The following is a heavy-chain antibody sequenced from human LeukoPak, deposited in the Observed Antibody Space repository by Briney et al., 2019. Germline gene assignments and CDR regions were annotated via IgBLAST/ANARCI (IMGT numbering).Heavy chain of an antibody. CDR1: GFSLSGHW. D-gene: IGHD1-26*01. V-gene: IGHV3-7*03. J-gene: IGHJ4*02. CDR3: AYRNNFEY. CDR2: IKAGGSEK. Sequence: PGGSLRPSCATSGFSLSGHWMNWVRQPPGKGLEWVANIKAGGSEKYYVDSVKGRFTISRDDAKRTVDLQMDNLRTEDTAVYYCAYRNNFEYWGQGTLVTVSS.